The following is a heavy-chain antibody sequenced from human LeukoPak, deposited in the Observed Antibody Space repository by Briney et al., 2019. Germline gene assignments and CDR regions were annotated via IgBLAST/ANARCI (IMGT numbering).Heavy chain of an antibody. V-gene: IGHV3-20*04. J-gene: IGHJ2*01. CDR3: ARKARGYWYIDV. D-gene: IGHD3-10*01. CDR1: GFIFTDYA. Sequence: GGSLRLSCAASGFIFTDYAISWVRQAPGKGLEWVSGIDWNGYSTEYADSVKGRFTISRDNAKKSLFLQMNSLRAEDTALYYCARKARGYWYIDVWGRGTLVTVSS. CDR2: IDWNGYST.